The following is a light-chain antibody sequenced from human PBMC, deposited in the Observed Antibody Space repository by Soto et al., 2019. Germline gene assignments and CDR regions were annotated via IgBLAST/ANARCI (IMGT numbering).Light chain of an antibody. V-gene: IGKV4-1*01. CDR2: WAS. Sequence: DGLMTQSPQSLAVXXXXXXXIXXXSXXTXXFSSNNKNYLTWYQQKPGQPPKLLISWASTRESGVPDRFSGSGSGTDFTLTISSLQAEDAAVYYCQQYYDHPPTFGGGTKVDIK. CDR3: QQYYDHPPT. J-gene: IGKJ4*01. CDR1: XTXXFSSNNKNY.